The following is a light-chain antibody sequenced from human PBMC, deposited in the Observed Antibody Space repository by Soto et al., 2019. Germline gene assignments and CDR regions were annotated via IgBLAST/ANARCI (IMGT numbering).Light chain of an antibody. J-gene: IGLJ3*02. Sequence: QSALTQPASVSGSPGLSVTISCTGTSSDVGGYNYVSWYQQHPGKAPKLMIYEVSNRPSGVSDRFSGSRSGNTASLTISGLQAEDESDYYCISYTSSSTWVFGGGTKVTVL. CDR1: SSDVGGYNY. CDR3: ISYTSSSTWV. V-gene: IGLV2-14*01. CDR2: EVS.